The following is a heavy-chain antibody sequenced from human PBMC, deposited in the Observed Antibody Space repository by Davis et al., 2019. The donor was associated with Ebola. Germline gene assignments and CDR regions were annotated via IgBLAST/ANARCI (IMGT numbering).Heavy chain of an antibody. V-gene: IGHV4-34*01. D-gene: IGHD3-22*01. CDR2: INHSGST. Sequence: MPSETLSLTCAVYGGSFSGYYWSWIRQPPGKGLEWIGEINHSGSTYYNPSLKSRVTISVDTSKNQFSLKLSSVTAADTAVYYCARRDSYYDSSGYYPFDYWGQGTLVTVSS. J-gene: IGHJ4*02. CDR1: GGSFSGYY. CDR3: ARRDSYYDSSGYYPFDY.